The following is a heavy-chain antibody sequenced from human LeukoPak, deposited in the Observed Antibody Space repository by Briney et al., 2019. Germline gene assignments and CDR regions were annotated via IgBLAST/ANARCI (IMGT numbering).Heavy chain of an antibody. V-gene: IGHV3-30-3*01. CDR2: ISYDGNNK. D-gene: IGHD2-21*02. CDR3: ARDYVGGDCCSSWFGP. Sequence: GGSLRLSCAASGFTFSRYAMHWVRQAPGKGLEWVAAISYDGNNKQYPDSVKGRFTISRDNSKDTLYLVMNSLRDDDTAVYYCARDYVGGDCCSSWFGPWGQGTLVTVSS. J-gene: IGHJ5*02. CDR1: GFTFSRYA.